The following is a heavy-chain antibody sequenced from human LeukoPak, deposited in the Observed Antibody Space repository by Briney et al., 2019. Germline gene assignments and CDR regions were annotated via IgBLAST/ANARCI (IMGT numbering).Heavy chain of an antibody. J-gene: IGHJ4*02. CDR3: ARDSRYCSGGSCYSRIDY. CDR1: GYTFTSYY. D-gene: IGHD2-15*01. V-gene: IGHV1-46*01. CDR2: INPSGGSS. Sequence: ASVKVSCKASGYTFTSYYMHWVRQAPGQGLEWMGIINPSGGSSSYAQKFQGRVTMTRDTSTSTVYMELSSLRSEDTAVYYCARDSRYCSGGSCYSRIDYWGQGTLVTVSS.